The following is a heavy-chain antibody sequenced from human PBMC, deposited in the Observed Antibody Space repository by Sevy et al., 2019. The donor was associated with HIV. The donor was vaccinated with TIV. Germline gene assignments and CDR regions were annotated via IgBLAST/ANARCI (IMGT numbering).Heavy chain of an antibody. J-gene: IGHJ5*02. D-gene: IGHD3-10*01. V-gene: IGHV3-21*01. Sequence: GGSLRLSCAASGFTFSSYSMNWVRQAPGKGLEWVSSISSSSSYIYYADSVKGPFTISRDNAKNSLYLQLNGLRAEDTAVYYCAREAYGEDWFDPWGQGTLVIVSS. CDR3: AREAYGEDWFDP. CDR1: GFTFSSYS. CDR2: ISSSSSYI.